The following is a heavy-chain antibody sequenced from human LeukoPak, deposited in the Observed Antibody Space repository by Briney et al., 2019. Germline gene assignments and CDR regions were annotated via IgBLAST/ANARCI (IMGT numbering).Heavy chain of an antibody. CDR3: ARRGTPNAFDL. Sequence: PGGSLRLSCAASGFTFSSYWMSWVRQAPGRGLEWVALLWYDGTNENYADSVKGRFTISRDNSKNTMYLQMNNLRAEDTAVYYCARRGTPNAFDLWGQGTMVTVSS. CDR2: LWYDGTNE. CDR1: GFTFSSYW. J-gene: IGHJ3*01. V-gene: IGHV3-33*08. D-gene: IGHD3-16*01.